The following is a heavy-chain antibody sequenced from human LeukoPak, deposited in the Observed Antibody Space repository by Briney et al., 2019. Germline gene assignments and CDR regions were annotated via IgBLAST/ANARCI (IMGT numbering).Heavy chain of an antibody. CDR2: INSDGSST. J-gene: IGHJ4*02. CDR1: GFYFANYA. CDR3: ARGGAHDY. V-gene: IGHV3-74*01. Sequence: GGSLRLSCAASGFYFANYAMSWVRQAPGKGLEWVSRINSDGSSTSYADSVKGRFTISRDNAKNTLYLQMNSLRAEDTAVYYCARGGAHDYWGQGTLVTVSS. D-gene: IGHD1-26*01.